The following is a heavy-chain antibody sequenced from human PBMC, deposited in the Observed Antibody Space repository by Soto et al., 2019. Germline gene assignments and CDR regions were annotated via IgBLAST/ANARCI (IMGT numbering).Heavy chain of an antibody. Sequence: QVQLVESGGGVVQPGRSLRLSCAASGFTFSSYGMHWVRQAPGKGLEWVAVISYDGSNKYYADSVKGRFTISRDNSKNTLYLQMNSLRAEDKAVYYCAKDPRGYCSGGSCYFYGMDVWGQGTTVTVSS. V-gene: IGHV3-30*18. CDR3: AKDPRGYCSGGSCYFYGMDV. J-gene: IGHJ6*02. CDR1: GFTFSSYG. CDR2: ISYDGSNK. D-gene: IGHD2-15*01.